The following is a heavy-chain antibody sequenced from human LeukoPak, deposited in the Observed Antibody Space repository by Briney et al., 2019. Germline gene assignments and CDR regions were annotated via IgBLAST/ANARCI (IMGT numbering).Heavy chain of an antibody. V-gene: IGHV3-23*01. CDR1: GFTFSSYA. Sequence: GGSLRLSWAASGFTFSSYAMSWVRQAPGKGLEWVSAISGSGGSTYYADSVKGRFTISRDNSKNTLYLQMNSLRAEDTAVYYCAKETRKAPYYYMDVWGKGTTVTVSS. J-gene: IGHJ6*03. CDR3: AKETRKAPYYYMDV. D-gene: IGHD1-14*01. CDR2: ISGSGGST.